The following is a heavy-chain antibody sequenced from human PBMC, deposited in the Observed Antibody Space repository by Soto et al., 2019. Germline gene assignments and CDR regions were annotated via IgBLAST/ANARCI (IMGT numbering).Heavy chain of an antibody. CDR3: AKMEGMDPWAYTFDY. D-gene: IGHD1-1*01. Sequence: EVQVLESGGGLVHPGGSLRLSCAATGFTFSDFAMCWVRQAPGKGLEWVSRIYGGGNGPHYADSVKGRATISRDNSKNTLYQQMNCLRVEDTAVYYCAKMEGMDPWAYTFDYWGQGTLVTVSS. CDR1: GFTFSDFA. J-gene: IGHJ4*02. V-gene: IGHV3-23*01. CDR2: IYGGGNGP.